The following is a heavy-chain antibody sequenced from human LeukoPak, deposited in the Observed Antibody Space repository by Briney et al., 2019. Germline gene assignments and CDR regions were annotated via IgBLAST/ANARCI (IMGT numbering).Heavy chain of an antibody. D-gene: IGHD2-8*01. V-gene: IGHV3-74*01. CDR3: ARVQGHPPNGLDV. CDR2: INSDASST. J-gene: IGHJ3*01. CDR1: GFTFSGYW. Sequence: GGSLRLSCAASGFTFSGYWMNWVRQAPGKGLVWVSRINSDASSTSYADSVKGRFTISRDNAKNTLYLQMNSLRAEDTAVYYCARVQGHPPNGLDVWGQGTMVTVSS.